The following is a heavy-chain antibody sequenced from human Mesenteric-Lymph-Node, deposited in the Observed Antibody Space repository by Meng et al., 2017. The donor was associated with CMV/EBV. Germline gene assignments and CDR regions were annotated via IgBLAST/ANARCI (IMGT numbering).Heavy chain of an antibody. CDR3: AREARYPSYGLGV. CDR1: GFTVSYNS. J-gene: IGHJ6*02. Sequence: GGSLRLSCAAPGFTVSYNSMSWVRQAPGKGLEWVSLIYSGGSTYYADSVKGRFTISRDNSKTTVYLQMNSLRAEDTAVYYCAREARYPSYGLGVWGQGTTVTVSS. V-gene: IGHV3-53*01. D-gene: IGHD3-9*01. CDR2: IYSGGST.